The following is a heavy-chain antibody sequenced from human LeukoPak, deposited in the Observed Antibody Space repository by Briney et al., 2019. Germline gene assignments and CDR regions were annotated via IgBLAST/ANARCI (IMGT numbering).Heavy chain of an antibody. D-gene: IGHD3-22*01. Sequence: ASVKVSCKASGYTFTGYYMHWVRQAPGQGLEWMGWINPNTGDTNYAQKFQGRVTMTRDTSIRTAYMELSRLRSDDTAVYYCASRPNYDSSGYYDYWGQGTLVTVSS. CDR3: ASRPNYDSSGYYDY. V-gene: IGHV1-2*02. CDR2: INPNTGDT. CDR1: GYTFTGYY. J-gene: IGHJ4*02.